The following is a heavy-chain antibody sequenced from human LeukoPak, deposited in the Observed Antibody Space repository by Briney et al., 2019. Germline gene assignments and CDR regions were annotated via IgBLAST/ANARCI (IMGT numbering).Heavy chain of an antibody. CDR2: ITSGVGIT. D-gene: IGHD3-10*01. CDR3: AKGDYYDFDN. J-gene: IGHJ4*02. CDR1: GFTFSNYG. V-gene: IGHV3-23*01. Sequence: GGSLRLSCAASGFTFSNYGMNWVRQAPGKGLEWVSIITSGVGITYYADSVKGRFTISRDNSKNILYLQMNSLRAEDTAVYYCAKGDYYDFDNWGQGTLVTVSS.